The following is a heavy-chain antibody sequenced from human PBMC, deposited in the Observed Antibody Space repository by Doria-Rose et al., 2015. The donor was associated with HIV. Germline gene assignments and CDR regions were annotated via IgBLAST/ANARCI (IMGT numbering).Heavy chain of an antibody. CDR1: GVSLSSPGMG. CDR2: NFSDDER. CDR3: ARIKSSRWYHKYYFDF. Sequence: QVTLKESGPVLVKPTETLTLTCTVSGVSLSSPGMGVSWIRQPPGNALEWLANNFSDDERSYKTSLKSRLTISRSTSKSQVVLTMTDMDPVDTATYYCARIKSSRWYHKYYFDFWGQGTLVIVSA. V-gene: IGHV2-26*01. D-gene: IGHD6-13*01. J-gene: IGHJ4*02.